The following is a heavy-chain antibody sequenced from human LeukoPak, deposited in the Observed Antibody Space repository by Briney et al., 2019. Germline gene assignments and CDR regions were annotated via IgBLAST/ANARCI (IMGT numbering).Heavy chain of an antibody. Sequence: ASVKVSCKASGYTFTGYYMHWVRQAPGQGLEWMGRINPNSGGTNHAQKFQGRVTMTRDTSISTAYMELSRLSSDDTAVYYCARDSHTNIVGATGGLEWGQGTLVTVSS. CDR2: INPNSGGT. D-gene: IGHD1-26*01. CDR3: ARDSHTNIVGATGGLE. V-gene: IGHV1-2*06. CDR1: GYTFTGYY. J-gene: IGHJ4*02.